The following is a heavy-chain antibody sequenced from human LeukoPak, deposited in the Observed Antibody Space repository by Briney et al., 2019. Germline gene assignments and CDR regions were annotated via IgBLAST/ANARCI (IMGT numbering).Heavy chain of an antibody. CDR2: IYYSGST. CDR1: GGSISSGDYY. Sequence: SETLSLTCTVSGGSISSGDYYWSWIRQPPGKGLEWIGYIYYSGSTYYNPSLKSRVTISVDTSKNQFSLQLSSVTAADTAVYYCARDHLKRKSSSWYFDSFDIWGPGTMVTVSS. V-gene: IGHV4-30-4*01. D-gene: IGHD6-13*01. CDR3: ARDHLKRKSSSWYFDSFDI. J-gene: IGHJ3*02.